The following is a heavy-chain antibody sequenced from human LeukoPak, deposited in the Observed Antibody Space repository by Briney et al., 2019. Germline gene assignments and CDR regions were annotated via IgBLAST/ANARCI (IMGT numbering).Heavy chain of an antibody. CDR2: IYHSGST. CDR3: ARRRIQLWPIGPNYFDY. V-gene: IGHV4-38-2*01. Sequence: SETLSLTCAVSGHSISSGYYWGWVRQPPGKGLEWIESIYHSGSTFYNPSLKSRVTISVDTSKNQFSLKLSSVTAADTAVYYCARRRIQLWPIGPNYFDYWGQGTLVTVSS. D-gene: IGHD5-18*01. J-gene: IGHJ4*02. CDR1: GHSISSGYY.